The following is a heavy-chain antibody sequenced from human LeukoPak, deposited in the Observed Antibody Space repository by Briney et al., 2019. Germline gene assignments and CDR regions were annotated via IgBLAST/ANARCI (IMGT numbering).Heavy chain of an antibody. D-gene: IGHD1-26*01. CDR1: GDSISSSRAY. CDR3: ARGLAPPGDWYFDL. V-gene: IGHV4-39*07. J-gene: IGHJ2*01. CDR2: FSYSGST. Sequence: PSETLSLTCTVSGDSISSSRAYWGWIRQPPGKGLEWIGSFSYSGSTYYNPSLKSRVTISVDTSKNQFSLKLSSVTAADTAVYYCARGLAPPGDWYFDLWGRGTLVTVSS.